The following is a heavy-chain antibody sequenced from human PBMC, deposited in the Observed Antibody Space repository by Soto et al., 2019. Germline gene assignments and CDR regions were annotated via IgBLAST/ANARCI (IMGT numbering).Heavy chain of an antibody. J-gene: IGHJ5*02. CDR1: GYSFTSYW. CDR2: IYPGDSDT. Sequence: PGESLKISCTGVGYSFTSYWIGWVRQMPGKGLEWMGIIYPGDSDTRYSPSFQGQVTIPADKSISTVYLQWSSLKASDTAMYYCARGYCTTNSCDPWFDPWGQGTLVTVSS. V-gene: IGHV5-51*01. D-gene: IGHD2-2*01. CDR3: ARGYCTTNSCDPWFDP.